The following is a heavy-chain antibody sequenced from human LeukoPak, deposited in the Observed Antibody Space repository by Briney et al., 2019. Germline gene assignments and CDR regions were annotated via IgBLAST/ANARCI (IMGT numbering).Heavy chain of an antibody. CDR3: AGALPRIVLIDAFEI. J-gene: IGHJ3*02. Sequence: GGLVKPGGSLRLSCAASGFMFSRYSMNWVRQAPGKGLEWVSSISSSSSYIYYADSVKGRFTISRDNARNSLFLQMNSLRAEDTAVYYCAGALPRIVLIDAFEIWGQGTMVTVSS. V-gene: IGHV3-21*01. CDR1: GFMFSRYS. CDR2: ISSSSSYI. D-gene: IGHD1-26*01.